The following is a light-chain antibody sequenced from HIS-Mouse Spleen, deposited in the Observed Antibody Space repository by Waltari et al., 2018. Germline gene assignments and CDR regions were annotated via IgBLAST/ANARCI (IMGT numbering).Light chain of an antibody. CDR1: KLGDKY. CDR2: QDS. V-gene: IGLV3-1*01. J-gene: IGLJ2*01. Sequence: SYELTQPPSVSVSPGQTASITCPGDKLGDKYACWYQQKPGKSPVLVIYQDSKRPSGIPERFSGSNSGNTATLTISGTQAMDEADYYCQAWDSSTVVFGEGTKLTVL. CDR3: QAWDSSTVV.